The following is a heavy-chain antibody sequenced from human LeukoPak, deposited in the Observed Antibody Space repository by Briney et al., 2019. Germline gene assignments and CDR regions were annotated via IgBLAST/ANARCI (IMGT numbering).Heavy chain of an antibody. J-gene: IGHJ4*02. CDR2: INPNSGGT. V-gene: IGHV1-2*02. CDR3: ARAGEMVRGVINTNLNY. D-gene: IGHD3-10*01. Sequence: ASVKVPCKASGYTFTGYYMHWVRQAPGQGLEWMGWINPNSGGTNYAQKFQGRVTMTRDTSISTAYMELSRLRSDDTAVYYCARAGEMVRGVINTNLNYWGQGTLVTVSS. CDR1: GYTFTGYY.